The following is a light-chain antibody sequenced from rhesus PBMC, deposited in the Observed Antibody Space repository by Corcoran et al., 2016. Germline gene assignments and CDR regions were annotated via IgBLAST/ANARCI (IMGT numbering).Light chain of an antibody. Sequence: EIVMTQSPATLSLSPGERATLSCRASQSVSSYVAWYQQKPEQAPRLLSYGAARRAIGIPDRFSGSGSGTDFTLTISSLEPEDFAVYYCHQYSKWPQYSFGQGTKVEIK. CDR1: QSVSSY. V-gene: IGKV3S9*01. CDR3: HQYSKWPQYS. J-gene: IGKJ2*01. CDR2: GAA.